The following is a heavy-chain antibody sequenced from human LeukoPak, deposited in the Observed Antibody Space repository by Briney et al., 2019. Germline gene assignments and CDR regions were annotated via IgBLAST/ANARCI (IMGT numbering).Heavy chain of an antibody. CDR2: IYYSGST. CDR1: GGSISSYY. J-gene: IGHJ3*02. V-gene: IGHV4-59*01. CDR3: ARDRTTLTRGAFDT. Sequence: SETLSLTCTVSGGSISSYYWSWIRQPPGKGLEWIGYIYYSGSTSYNPSLKSRVTISVDTSKNQFSLKLTSVTAADTAVYYCARDRTTLTRGAFDTWGQGTMVTVSS. D-gene: IGHD4-11*01.